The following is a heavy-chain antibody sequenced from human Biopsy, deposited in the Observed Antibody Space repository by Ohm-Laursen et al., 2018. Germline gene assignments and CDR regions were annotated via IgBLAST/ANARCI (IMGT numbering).Heavy chain of an antibody. J-gene: IGHJ4*02. D-gene: IGHD7-27*01. CDR1: GASVSSGSYD. Sequence: SQTLSLTCTVSGASVSSGSYDWSWIRQPPGKGLEWIGNIYNDVSTKYNPSLRSRVTISADKSTNQFSLKLRSVTAADTAVYYCARLTGDPSYWGQGSLVTVSS. V-gene: IGHV4-61*01. CDR2: IYNDVST. CDR3: ARLTGDPSY.